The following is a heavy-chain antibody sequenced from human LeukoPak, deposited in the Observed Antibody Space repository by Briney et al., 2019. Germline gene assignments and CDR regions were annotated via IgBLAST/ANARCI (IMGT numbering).Heavy chain of an antibody. Sequence: SETLSLTCTVSGVSISSSSYYWAWIRQPPGKGLESIGIIYYSGSTYYNPSLQSRFTISVDTSNNQFSLKLSSVTAADTAVYYCARHSRVGGLDYWGQGTLVTVSS. V-gene: IGHV4-39*01. CDR1: GVSISSSSYY. CDR3: ARHSRVGGLDY. CDR2: IYYSGST. J-gene: IGHJ4*02. D-gene: IGHD1-26*01.